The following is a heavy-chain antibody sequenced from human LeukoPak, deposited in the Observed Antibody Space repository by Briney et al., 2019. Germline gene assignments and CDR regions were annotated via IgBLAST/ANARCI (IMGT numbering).Heavy chain of an antibody. Sequence: SVEVSCKASGGTFSSYAISWVRQAPGQGLEWMGGIIPIFGTANYAQKFQGRVTITADESTSTAYMELSSLRSEDTAVYYCARDSTMVRGVIIGGLDYWGQGTLVTVSS. D-gene: IGHD3-10*01. J-gene: IGHJ4*02. CDR2: IIPIFGTA. V-gene: IGHV1-69*13. CDR1: GGTFSSYA. CDR3: ARDSTMVRGVIIGGLDY.